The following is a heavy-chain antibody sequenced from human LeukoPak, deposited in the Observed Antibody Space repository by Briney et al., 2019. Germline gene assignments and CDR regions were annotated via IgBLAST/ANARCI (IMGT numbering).Heavy chain of an antibody. CDR1: GFSFDDYA. D-gene: IGHD6-19*01. V-gene: IGHV3-9*01. Sequence: SLRLSCAASGFSFDDYAMHWVRQAPGKGLEWVSGIIWNSGSICYADSVKGRFTISRDNAKNSLYLQMNSLRAEDTALYYCAKDTRPAVAGTFDYWGQGTLVTVSS. CDR2: IIWNSGSI. J-gene: IGHJ4*02. CDR3: AKDTRPAVAGTFDY.